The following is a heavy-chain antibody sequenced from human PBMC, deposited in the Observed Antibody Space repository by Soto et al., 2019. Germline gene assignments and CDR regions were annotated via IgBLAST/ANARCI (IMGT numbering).Heavy chain of an antibody. CDR3: AKDFGRYYYYGMDV. V-gene: IGHV3-30*18. CDR1: GFTFSSYG. J-gene: IGHJ6*02. D-gene: IGHD3-10*01. Sequence: GGSLRLSCAASGFTFSSYGMHWVRQAPGKGLEWVAVISYGGSNKYYADSVKGRFTISRDNSKNTLYLQMNSLRTEDTAVYYCAKDFGRYYYYGMDVWGQGTTVTVSS. CDR2: ISYGGSNK.